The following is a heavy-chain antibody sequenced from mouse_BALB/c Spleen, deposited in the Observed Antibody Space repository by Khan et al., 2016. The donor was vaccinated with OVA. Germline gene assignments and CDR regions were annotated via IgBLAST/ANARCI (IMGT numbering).Heavy chain of an antibody. D-gene: IGHD2-4*01. J-gene: IGHJ3*01. CDR2: INYSGNT. CDR1: GYSITSEYA. V-gene: IGHV3-2*02. CDR3: ARKDYYDYDPFPY. Sequence: EVQLVESGPGLVKPSQSLSLTCTVTGYSITSEYAWIWIRQFPGNKLEWMGYINYSGNTRFNPSLKSRTSITRDTSKNQFFLQLNSVTTEDTATYYCARKDYYDYDPFPYWGQGTLVTVSA.